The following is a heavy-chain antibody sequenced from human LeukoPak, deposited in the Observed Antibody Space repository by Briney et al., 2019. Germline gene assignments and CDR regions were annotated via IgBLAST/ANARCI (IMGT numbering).Heavy chain of an antibody. CDR1: GFTFSSYS. J-gene: IGHJ4*02. Sequence: SGGSLRLSCAASGFTFSSYSMNWVRQAPGKGLEWVSSISSSSYIYYADSVKGRFTISRDNAKNSLCLQMNSLRAEDTAVYYCAALTSIRGYSGYDSPFDYWGQGTLVTVSS. D-gene: IGHD5-12*01. CDR3: AALTSIRGYSGYDSPFDY. V-gene: IGHV3-21*01. CDR2: ISSSSYI.